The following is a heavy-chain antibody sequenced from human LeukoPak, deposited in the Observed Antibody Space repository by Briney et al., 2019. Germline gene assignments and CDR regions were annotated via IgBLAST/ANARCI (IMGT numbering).Heavy chain of an antibody. CDR3: ARGGGFIIEH. D-gene: IGHD3-16*02. V-gene: IGHV3-7*01. J-gene: IGHJ4*02. CDR2: IKQDGSEK. Sequence: GGSLRLSCAASGFTFSNAWMNWVRQAPGKGLEWVANIKQDGSEKYYVDSVEGRFTISRDNAKNSLYLQMNSLRAEDTAVYYCARGGGFIIEHWGQGTLVTVSS. CDR1: GFTFSNAW.